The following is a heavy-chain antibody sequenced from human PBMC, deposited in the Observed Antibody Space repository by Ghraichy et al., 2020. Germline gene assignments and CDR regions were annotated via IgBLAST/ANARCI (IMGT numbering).Heavy chain of an antibody. J-gene: IGHJ4*02. Sequence: LSLTCVASGFTFSKYGMHWVRVRQAPGKGLEWVAFIRNDGRTKYYADSVKGRFTISRDISNNTLFLQIDSLRSEDTGVYFCAKDEGGANWGLGYWGQGTLVTVSS. CDR3: AKDEGGANWGLGY. D-gene: IGHD7-27*01. CDR2: IRNDGRTK. CDR1: GFTFSKYG. V-gene: IGHV3-30*02.